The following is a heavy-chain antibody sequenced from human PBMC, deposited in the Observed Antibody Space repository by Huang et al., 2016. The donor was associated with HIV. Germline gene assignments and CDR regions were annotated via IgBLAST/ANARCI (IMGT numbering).Heavy chain of an antibody. CDR3: VRDNAYRGFFDS. CDR1: GDSISSFY. D-gene: IGHD1-26*01. Sequence: HLQESGPGLVKASETLSLTCSVSGDSISSFYWSWIRQSVENGLEWIGHIQSPGNTHFNPVLRSRISMSVDTSKNQFSLTRTSMTAADAAIYYCVRDNAYRGFFDSWGQGILVTVPS. J-gene: IGHJ4*02. CDR2: IQSPGNT. V-gene: IGHV4-4*07.